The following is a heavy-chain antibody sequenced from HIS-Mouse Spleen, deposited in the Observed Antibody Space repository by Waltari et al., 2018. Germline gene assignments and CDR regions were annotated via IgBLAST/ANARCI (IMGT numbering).Heavy chain of an antibody. J-gene: IGHJ4*02. Sequence: QVQLVQSGAEVKKPGASVKVSCKASGYTFTGYYMHWVRQAPGQGLEWMGWINPNSGGKNYAQKFQGRVTMTRDTSISTAYMELSRLRSDDTAVYYCARVYSSSWRGFDYWGQGTLVTVSS. CDR2: INPNSGGK. CDR3: ARVYSSSWRGFDY. CDR1: GYTFTGYY. V-gene: IGHV1-2*02. D-gene: IGHD6-6*01.